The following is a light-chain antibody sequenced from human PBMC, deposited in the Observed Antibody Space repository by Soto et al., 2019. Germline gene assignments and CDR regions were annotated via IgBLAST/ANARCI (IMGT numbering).Light chain of an antibody. CDR2: DVS. CDR3: SSYTSISTVV. CDR1: SSDVGGYHY. J-gene: IGLJ2*01. V-gene: IGLV2-14*03. Sequence: QSVLTQPASVSGSPGQSITISCTGTSSDVGGYHYVSWYQQHPGKAPKLMIYDVSNRPSGVSDRFSGSKSGNTASLTISGLQAEDEADYYCSSYTSISTVVFGGGTKLTVL.